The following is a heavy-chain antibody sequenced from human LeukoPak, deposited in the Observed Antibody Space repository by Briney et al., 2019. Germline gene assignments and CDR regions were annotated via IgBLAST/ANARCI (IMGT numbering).Heavy chain of an antibody. CDR2: IYYSGST. CDR1: GGSISSDGYY. D-gene: IGHD2-15*01. J-gene: IGHJ4*02. CDR3: ARDGDDCSGGSCYVY. Sequence: SQTLSLTCTVSGGSISSDGYYWSWIRQHPGKGLEWIGYIYYSGSTYYNPSLKSRVTISVGTSKNQFSLKLSSVTAADTAVYYCARDGDDCSGGSCYVYWGQGTLVPVSS. V-gene: IGHV4-31*03.